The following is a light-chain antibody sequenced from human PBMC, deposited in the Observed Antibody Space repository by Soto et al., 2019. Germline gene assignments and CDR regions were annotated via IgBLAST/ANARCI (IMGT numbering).Light chain of an antibody. Sequence: QSVLTQPASVSGSPGQSITISCTGTSSDVGAYNYDSWYQQYPGEAPKVIIYDVSHRPAGVSNRFSGSKSGNTASLTFSVLQTQDEADYYCSSYTSATTYVFGTGTKVTVL. CDR2: DVS. CDR3: SSYTSATTYV. CDR1: SSDVGAYNY. V-gene: IGLV2-14*01. J-gene: IGLJ1*01.